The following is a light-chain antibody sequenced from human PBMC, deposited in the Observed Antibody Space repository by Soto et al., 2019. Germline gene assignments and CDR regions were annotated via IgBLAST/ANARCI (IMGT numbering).Light chain of an antibody. CDR3: QQSYSTSFT. CDR1: QNIGSD. J-gene: IGKJ3*01. Sequence: EIVMTQSPATLSVSPGERATLSCRASQNIGSDLVWYQQKPGQAPRFLIYGSSTRATGIPARFSGSGSGTQFTLTISSLQSEDFATYYCQQSYSTSFTFGPGTKVDIK. V-gene: IGKV3-15*01. CDR2: GSS.